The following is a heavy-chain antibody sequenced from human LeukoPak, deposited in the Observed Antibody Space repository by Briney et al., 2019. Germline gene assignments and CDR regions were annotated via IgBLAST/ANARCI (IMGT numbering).Heavy chain of an antibody. V-gene: IGHV3-21*04. CDR2: ISSSSSYI. CDR3: ASSEPLHSGYYGMDV. CDR1: GFTFSSYS. J-gene: IGHJ6*02. D-gene: IGHD6-19*01. Sequence: PGGSLRLSCAASGFTFSSYSMNWVRQAPGKGLEWVSSISSSSSYIYYADSVKGRFTISRDNSKNTLYLQMNSLRAEDTAVCYCASSEPLHSGYYGMDVWGQGTTVTVSS.